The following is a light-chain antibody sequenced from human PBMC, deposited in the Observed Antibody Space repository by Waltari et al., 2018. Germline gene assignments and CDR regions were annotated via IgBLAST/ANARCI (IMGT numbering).Light chain of an antibody. CDR3: QQYYSTPWT. CDR1: QSVLYSSNNENY. CDR2: WAS. V-gene: IGKV4-1*01. J-gene: IGKJ1*01. Sequence: DIVMTQSPDSLAVSLGGRATINCKSRQSVLYSSNNENYLAWYQQKPGQPPKLLIYWASTRESGVPDRFSGSGSGTDFTLTISSLQAEDVAVYYCQQYYSTPWTFGQGTKVEIK.